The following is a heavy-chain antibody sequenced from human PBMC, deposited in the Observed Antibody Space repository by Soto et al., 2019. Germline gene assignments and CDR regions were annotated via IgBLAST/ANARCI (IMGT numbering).Heavy chain of an antibody. CDR1: GGYISGTTYS. D-gene: IGHD6-13*01. J-gene: IGHJ4*02. Sequence: QLQLQESGSGLVKHSQTLSLTCAVSGGYISGTTYSCSWIRQPPGKGLEWIGYIYDMGNAYYNPSLKSQSSISVDRSKNQFSLKLSSVPAADTAVYYCARGQGAAAGHSNFDYWGQGALVTVSS. CDR2: IYDMGNA. CDR3: ARGQGAAAGHSNFDY. V-gene: IGHV4-30-2*01.